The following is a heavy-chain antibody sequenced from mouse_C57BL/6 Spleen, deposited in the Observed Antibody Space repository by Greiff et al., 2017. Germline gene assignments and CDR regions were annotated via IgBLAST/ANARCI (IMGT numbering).Heavy chain of an antibody. J-gene: IGHJ4*01. CDR1: GFSLTSYG. CDR2: IWGDGST. D-gene: IGHD3-2*02. V-gene: IGHV2-3*01. CDR3: ASLGASSGYNAMDY. Sequence: VKLMESGPGLVAPSQSLSITCTVSGFSLTSYGVSWVRQPPGKGLEWLGVIWGDGSTNYHSALISRLSISKDNSKSQVFLKLNSLQTDDTATYYCASLGASSGYNAMDYWGQGTSVTVSS.